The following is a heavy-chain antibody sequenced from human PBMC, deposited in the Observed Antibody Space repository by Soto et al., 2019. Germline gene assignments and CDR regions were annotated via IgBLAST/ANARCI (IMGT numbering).Heavy chain of an antibody. Sequence: PGGSLRLSCAASGFTFSDYYMSWIRQAPGKGLEWASYISSSGSTIYYADSVKGRFTISRDNAKNSLYLQMNSLRAEDTAVYYCAREEAVAGTVIDYWGQGTLVTVSS. V-gene: IGHV3-11*01. J-gene: IGHJ4*02. CDR1: GFTFSDYY. D-gene: IGHD6-19*01. CDR3: AREEAVAGTVIDY. CDR2: ISSSGSTI.